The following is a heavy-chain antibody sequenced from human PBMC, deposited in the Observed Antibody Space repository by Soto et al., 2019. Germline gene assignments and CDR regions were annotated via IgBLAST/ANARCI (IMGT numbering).Heavy chain of an antibody. CDR3: ARDTPPYSSSSDYYYGMDV. V-gene: IGHV3-33*01. J-gene: IGHJ6*02. Sequence: PGGSLRLSCAASGFTFSSYGMHWVRQAPGKGLEWVAVIWYDGSNKYYADSVKGRFTISRDNSKNTLYLQMNSLRAEDTAVYYCARDTPPYSSSSDYYYGMDVWGQGTTVTVSS. CDR1: GFTFSSYG. D-gene: IGHD6-6*01. CDR2: IWYDGSNK.